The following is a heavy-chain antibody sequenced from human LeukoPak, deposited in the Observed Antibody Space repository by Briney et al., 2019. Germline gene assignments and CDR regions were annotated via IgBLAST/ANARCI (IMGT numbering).Heavy chain of an antibody. V-gene: IGHV3-48*03. J-gene: IGHJ4*02. D-gene: IGHD6-19*01. CDR3: ARDSAEAGTDFDY. CDR1: GFTFSSSE. Sequence: PGGSLRLSCAASGFTFSSSEMNWVRQAPGKGPEWVSYISSSSATMYYADSVKGRFTISRDNAKNSLYLQMNSLRAEDTAVYYCARDSAEAGTDFDYWGQGTLVTVSS. CDR2: ISSSSATM.